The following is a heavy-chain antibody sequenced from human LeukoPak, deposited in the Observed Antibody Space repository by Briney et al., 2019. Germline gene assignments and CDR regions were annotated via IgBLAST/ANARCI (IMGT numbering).Heavy chain of an antibody. Sequence: GRSLRLSCAASGFTFDNYAMHWVRHAPGKGLGWRSIICWNSGYTGYADSVKGRFTISRDNAKKSLDLQMNSLRAEDTAFYYCAKVRGTYSSGYFFDYWGQGTLVTVSS. CDR2: ICWNSGYT. V-gene: IGHV3-9*01. CDR3: AKVRGTYSSGYFFDY. CDR1: GFTFDNYA. J-gene: IGHJ4*02. D-gene: IGHD6-19*01.